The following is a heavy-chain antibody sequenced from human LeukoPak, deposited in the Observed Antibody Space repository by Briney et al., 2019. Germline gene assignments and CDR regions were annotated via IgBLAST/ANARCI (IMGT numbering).Heavy chain of an antibody. D-gene: IGHD3-22*01. V-gene: IGHV3-48*03. J-gene: IGHJ5*02. Sequence: GGSLRLSCAASGFTFSSYEMNWVRQAPGKGLEWVSYISSSGSTIYYADSVKGRFTISRDNAKNSLYLQMNSLRAEDTAVYYCAEHDPRRVVITNWFDPWGQGTLVTVSS. CDR2: ISSSGSTI. CDR3: AEHDPRRVVITNWFDP. CDR1: GFTFSSYE.